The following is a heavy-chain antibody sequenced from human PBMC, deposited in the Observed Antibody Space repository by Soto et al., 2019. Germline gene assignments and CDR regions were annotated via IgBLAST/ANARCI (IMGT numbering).Heavy chain of an antibody. Sequence: EVRLVESGGGLVQSGGSLTLSCAASGFTFSNSGMNWVRQAPGKGLEWVSYISSSSSTIYYTDSVNGRFTISRDNAKNSLYLQMNALRAEDTAVYYCARDSGRQWLILDYWGQGTLVTVSS. D-gene: IGHD6-19*01. CDR2: ISSSSSTI. CDR3: ARDSGRQWLILDY. V-gene: IGHV3-48*01. J-gene: IGHJ4*02. CDR1: GFTFSNSG.